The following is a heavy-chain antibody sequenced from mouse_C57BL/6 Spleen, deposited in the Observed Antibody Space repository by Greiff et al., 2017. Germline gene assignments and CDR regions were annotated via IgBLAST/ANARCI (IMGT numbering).Heavy chain of an antibody. J-gene: IGHJ3*01. D-gene: IGHD2-4*01. CDR2: IDPSDSYT. CDR1: GYTFTSYW. Sequence: VQLQQPGAELVRPGTSVKLSCKASGYTFTSYWMHWVKQRPGQGLEWIGVIDPSDSYTNYNQKFKGKATLTVDTSSSTAYMQLSSLTSEDSAVYYLAREVYYDYDGSCAYWGQGTLVTGSA. V-gene: IGHV1-59*01. CDR3: AREVYYDYDGSCAY.